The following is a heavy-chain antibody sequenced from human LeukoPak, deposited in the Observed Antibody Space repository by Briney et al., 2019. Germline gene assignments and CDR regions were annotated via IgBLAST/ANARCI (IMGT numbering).Heavy chain of an antibody. J-gene: IGHJ4*02. Sequence: SETLSLTCTVSGGSISSYYWSWIRQPPGKGLEWIGYIYYSGSTNYNPSLKSRVTISVDTSKNQFSLKLSSVTAADTAVYYCARQVRERGIGAAIDYWGQGTLVTVSS. D-gene: IGHD6-25*01. V-gene: IGHV4-59*08. CDR3: ARQVRERGIGAAIDY. CDR2: IYYSGST. CDR1: GGSISSYY.